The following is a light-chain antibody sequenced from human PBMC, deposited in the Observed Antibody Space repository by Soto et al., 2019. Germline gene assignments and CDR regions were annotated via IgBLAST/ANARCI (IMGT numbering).Light chain of an antibody. CDR3: QPYNSYV. CDR1: QSIGNW. J-gene: IGKJ3*01. Sequence: EIQMTQTPSILSAYNGDRVILNCRASQSIGNWLAWYQQKPGKAPKLLIYKASSLESGVPTRFCGSGSGTDFTLTISSLQPEDFATYYFQPYNSYVFGPGTKVDI. V-gene: IGKV1-5*03. CDR2: KAS.